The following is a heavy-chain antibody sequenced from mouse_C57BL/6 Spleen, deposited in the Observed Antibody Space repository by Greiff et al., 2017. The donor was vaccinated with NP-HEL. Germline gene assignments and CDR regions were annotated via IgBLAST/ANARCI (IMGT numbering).Heavy chain of an antibody. CDR3: TGSQLSAWFAY. Sequence: EVKLQESGGGLVQPGGSMKLSCVASGFTFSNYWMNWVRQSPEKGLEWVAQIRLKSDNYATHYAESVKGRFTISRDDSKSSVYLQMNNLRAEDTGIYYCTGSQLSAWFAYWGQGTLVTVSA. J-gene: IGHJ3*01. V-gene: IGHV6-3*01. CDR2: IRLKSDNYAT. D-gene: IGHD1-1*02. CDR1: GFTFSNYW.